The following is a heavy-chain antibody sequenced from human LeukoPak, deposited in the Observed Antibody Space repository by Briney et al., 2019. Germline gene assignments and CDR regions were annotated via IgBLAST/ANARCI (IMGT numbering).Heavy chain of an antibody. CDR2: IKSKTDGGTT. J-gene: IGHJ4*02. V-gene: IGHV3-15*01. Sequence: KAGGSLRLSCAASGFTFSNAWMSWVRQAPGKGLEWVGRIKSKTDGGTTDYAAPVKGRFTISRNDSKNTLYLQMNSLKTEDTAVYYCTTGEDSYYFDYWGQGTLVTVSS. D-gene: IGHD2-15*01. CDR1: GFTFSNAW. CDR3: TTGEDSYYFDY.